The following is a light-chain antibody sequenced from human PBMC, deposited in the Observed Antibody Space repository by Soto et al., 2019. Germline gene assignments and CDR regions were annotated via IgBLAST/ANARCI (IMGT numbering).Light chain of an antibody. Sequence: IQMTQSPATLSASVGDSVTITCRASQSISHWLAWYQQKPAKAPKFLIYDASSLESGVPSRFSGSGSGTEFTLSISSLQPDDFATYYCQQYDSVLGTFGPGTKVDIK. CDR1: QSISHW. CDR2: DAS. V-gene: IGKV1-5*01. J-gene: IGKJ1*01. CDR3: QQYDSVLGT.